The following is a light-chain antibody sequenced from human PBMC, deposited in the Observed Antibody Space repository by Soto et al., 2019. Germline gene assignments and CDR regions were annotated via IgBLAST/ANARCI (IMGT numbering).Light chain of an antibody. CDR2: DSS. J-gene: IGKJ1*01. Sequence: DIQMTQSPSTLSASVGDRVTITCRASEVISSWLAWYQQKPGRAPKLLIYDSSSVESGVPSRFSGSGSGTEFNLNISSLQPDDFATYYCQHYNSYKTLGQGNKVDIK. CDR1: EVISSW. V-gene: IGKV1-5*01. CDR3: QHYNSYKT.